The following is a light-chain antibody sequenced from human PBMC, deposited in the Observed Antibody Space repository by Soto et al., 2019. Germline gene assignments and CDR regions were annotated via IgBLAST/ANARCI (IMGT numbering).Light chain of an antibody. CDR3: QQYGSSPPAT. CDR2: GAS. Sequence: EIVLTQSPGTLSLSPGERATLSCRASQSISSSNLAWYQQKPGQAPRLLIYGASSRATGIPDRFSGSGSGTDFTLTIGRLEPEDFAVYFCQQYGSSPPATFGQGINLEIK. V-gene: IGKV3-20*01. CDR1: QSISSSN. J-gene: IGKJ2*01.